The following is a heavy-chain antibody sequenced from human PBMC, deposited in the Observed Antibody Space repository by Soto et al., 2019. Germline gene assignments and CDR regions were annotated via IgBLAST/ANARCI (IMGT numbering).Heavy chain of an antibody. V-gene: IGHV4-34*01. D-gene: IGHD5-18*01. CDR1: GGSFSGYY. CDR2: INHSGST. CDR3: ARAGLWLGRHWFDH. Sequence: PXETLSLTCAVDGGSFSGYYWSWIRQPPGKGLEWIGEINHSGSTNYNPSLKSRVTISVDTSKNQFSLKLSSVTAADTAVYYCARAGLWLGRHWFDHWGQGTLVTVSS. J-gene: IGHJ5*02.